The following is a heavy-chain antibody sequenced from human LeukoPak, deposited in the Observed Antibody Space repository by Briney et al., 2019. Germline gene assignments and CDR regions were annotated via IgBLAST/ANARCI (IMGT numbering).Heavy chain of an antibody. CDR1: GGSISSTNW. V-gene: IGHV4-4*02. J-gene: IGHJ4*02. D-gene: IGHD1-26*01. CDR2: ISLSGRT. CDR3: SRGSGPFCPFGY. Sequence: TSETLSLTCTVSGGSISSTNWWSWVRQPPGQGLEWIGEISLSGRTNYNPSLNSRVTMSLDESKNQLSLNLTSVTAADTAIYYCSRGSGPFCPFGYWGQGTLVTVPP.